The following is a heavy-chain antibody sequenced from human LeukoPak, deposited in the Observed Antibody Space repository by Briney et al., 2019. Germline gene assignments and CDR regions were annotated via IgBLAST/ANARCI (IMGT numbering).Heavy chain of an antibody. CDR3: ARLRFLEWLFKPHGWFDP. D-gene: IGHD3-3*01. J-gene: IGHJ5*02. V-gene: IGHV4-31*03. CDR1: GGSISSGGYY. CDR2: IYYSGST. Sequence: PSETLSLTCTVSGGSISSGGYYWSWIRQHPGKGLEWIGYIYYSGSTYYNPSLKSRVTISVDTSKNQFSLKLSSVTAADTAVYYCARLRFLEWLFKPHGWFDPWGQGTLVTVSS.